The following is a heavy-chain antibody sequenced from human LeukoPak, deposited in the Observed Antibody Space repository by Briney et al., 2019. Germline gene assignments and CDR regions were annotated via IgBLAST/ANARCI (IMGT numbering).Heavy chain of an antibody. Sequence: SETLSLTCTVSGGSISSSSYYWGWIRQPPGKGLEWIGSIYYSGSTYYNPSLKSRVTISVDTSKNQFSLKLSSVTAADTAVYYCAREGGYSSGWYPSSMDVWGQGTTVTVSS. CDR1: GGSISSSSYY. CDR3: AREGGYSSGWYPSSMDV. V-gene: IGHV4-39*07. D-gene: IGHD6-19*01. J-gene: IGHJ6*02. CDR2: IYYSGST.